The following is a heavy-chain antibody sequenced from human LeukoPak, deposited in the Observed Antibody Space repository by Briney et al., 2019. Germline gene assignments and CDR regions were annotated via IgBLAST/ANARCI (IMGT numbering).Heavy chain of an antibody. CDR3: APKDYGSGYYNY. CDR1: GGSISSSSYY. D-gene: IGHD3-10*01. J-gene: IGHJ4*02. CDR2: IYYSGST. Sequence: SETLSLTCTVSGGSISSSSYYWGWIRQPPGKGLEWIGSIYYSGSTYYNPSLKSRVTISVDESKNQFSLKMNSLTAADTAVYYCAPKDYGSGYYNYWGQGTLVTVSS. V-gene: IGHV4-39*07.